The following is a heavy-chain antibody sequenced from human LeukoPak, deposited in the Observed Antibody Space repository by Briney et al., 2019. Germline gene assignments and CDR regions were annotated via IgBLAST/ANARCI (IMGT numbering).Heavy chain of an antibody. J-gene: IGHJ3*02. V-gene: IGHV4-39*07. CDR1: GGSISSSSYY. Sequence: SETLSLTRTVSGGSISSSSYYWGWIRQPPGTGLEWIGSIYYSGSTYYNPSLKSRVTISVDTSKNQFSLKLSSVTAADTAVYYCAREVTGDPLDAFDIWGQGTMVTVSS. CDR3: AREVTGDPLDAFDI. CDR2: IYYSGST. D-gene: IGHD7-27*01.